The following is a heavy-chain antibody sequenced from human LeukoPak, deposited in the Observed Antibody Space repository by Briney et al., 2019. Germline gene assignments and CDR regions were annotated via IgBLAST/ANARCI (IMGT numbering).Heavy chain of an antibody. V-gene: IGHV3-73*01. CDR2: IRSKANSYAT. Sequence: GGSLRLSCATSGFTFSGSDMHWVRQASGKGLEWVGRIRSKANSYATAYAASLRGRFTISRDGSKNTAYLQMNSLRAEDTAVYYCATISRDWLFDYWGQGTLVTVSS. D-gene: IGHD3-9*01. J-gene: IGHJ4*02. CDR1: GFTFSGSD. CDR3: ATISRDWLFDY.